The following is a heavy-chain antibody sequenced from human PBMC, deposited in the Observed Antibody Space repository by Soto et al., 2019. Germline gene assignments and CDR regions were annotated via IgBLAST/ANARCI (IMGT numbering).Heavy chain of an antibody. Sequence: EVQLVESGGGLVKPGGSLRLSCAASGFTFSSYTMSWVRQAPGKGLEWVSSISSSSTYIYYADSVKGRFTISRDNAKNSLYLQTNRLRAEDTAVYYCARDNGEFDPWGQGTLVTVSS. D-gene: IGHD3-10*01. V-gene: IGHV3-21*01. CDR2: ISSSSTYI. CDR3: ARDNGEFDP. CDR1: GFTFSSYT. J-gene: IGHJ5*02.